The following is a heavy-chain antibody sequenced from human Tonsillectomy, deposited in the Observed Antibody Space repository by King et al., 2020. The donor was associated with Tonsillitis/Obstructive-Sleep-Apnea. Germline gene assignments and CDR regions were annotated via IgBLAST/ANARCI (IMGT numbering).Heavy chain of an antibody. CDR3: AREGIVVVPAAITRSYAFDI. J-gene: IGHJ3*02. CDR2: ISSSGSTI. V-gene: IGHV3-48*03. Sequence: VQLVESGGGLVQPGGSLRLSCAASGFTFSSYEMNWVRQAPGKGLEWGSSISSSGSTIYYADSVKGRFTISRDNAKNSLYLQMNSLRAEDTAVYYCAREGIVVVPAAITRSYAFDIWGPGTMVTVSS. D-gene: IGHD2-2*02. CDR1: GFTFSSYE.